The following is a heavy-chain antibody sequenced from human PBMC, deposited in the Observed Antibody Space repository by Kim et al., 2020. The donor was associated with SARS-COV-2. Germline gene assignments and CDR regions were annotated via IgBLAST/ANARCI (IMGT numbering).Heavy chain of an antibody. J-gene: IGHJ6*02. D-gene: IGHD4-17*01. V-gene: IGHV4-59*01. CDR1: GGSISSYY. CDR3: ARDYGDYGGYYYGMDV. Sequence: SETLSLTCTVSGGSISSYYWSWIRQPPGKGLEWIGYIYYSGSTNYNPSLKSRVTISVDTSKNQFSLKLSSVTAADTAVYYCARDYGDYGGYYYGMDVWGQGTMVTVSS. CDR2: IYYSGST.